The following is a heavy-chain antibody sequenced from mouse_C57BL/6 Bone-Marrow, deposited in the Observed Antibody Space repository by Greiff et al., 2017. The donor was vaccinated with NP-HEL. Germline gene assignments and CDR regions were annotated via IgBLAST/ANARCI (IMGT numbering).Heavy chain of an antibody. CDR2: ISTGGGST. J-gene: IGHJ4*01. CDR3: ARPSNYVYYAMDY. D-gene: IGHD2-5*01. CDR1: GFTFSDYY. Sequence: EVQLVESGGGLVQPGGSLKLSCAASGFTFSDYYMYWVRQTPEKRLEWVAYISTGGGSTYYPDTVKGRFTISRDNAKNTLYLQMSRLKSEDTAMYYCARPSNYVYYAMDYWGQGTSVTVSS. V-gene: IGHV5-12*01.